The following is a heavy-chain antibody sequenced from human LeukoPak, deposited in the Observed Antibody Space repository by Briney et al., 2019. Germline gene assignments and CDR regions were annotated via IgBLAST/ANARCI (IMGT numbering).Heavy chain of an antibody. J-gene: IGHJ4*02. V-gene: IGHV3-23*01. CDR1: GFTFTSYA. CDR2: ISGSGGST. Sequence: PGGSLRLSCAASGFTFTSYALSWVRQAPGKGLEWVSAISGSGGSTYYADSVKGRFTISRDNSKSTLYLQMNSLRAEDTAVYYCAKLGGSYRSFDYWGQGTLVTVSS. D-gene: IGHD1-26*01. CDR3: AKLGGSYRSFDY.